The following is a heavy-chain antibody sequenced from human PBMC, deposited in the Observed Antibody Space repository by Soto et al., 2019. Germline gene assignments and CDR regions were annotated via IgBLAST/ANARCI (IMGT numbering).Heavy chain of an antibody. J-gene: IGHJ5*02. D-gene: IGHD6-13*01. Sequence: SSESMSGRRIVLGGSSSSSSYYWGWIRQPPGKGLEWIGSIYYSGSTYYNPSLKSRVTISVDTPKNQFSLKLSSVTAADTAVYYCAQSIAAAGTGWFGPWGQGTLVTVTS. V-gene: IGHV4-39*01. CDR2: IYYSGST. CDR3: AQSIAAAGTGWFGP. CDR1: GGSSSSSSYY.